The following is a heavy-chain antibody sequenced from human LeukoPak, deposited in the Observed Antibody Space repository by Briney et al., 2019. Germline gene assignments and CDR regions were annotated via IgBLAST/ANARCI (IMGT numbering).Heavy chain of an antibody. D-gene: IGHD2-15*01. J-gene: IGHJ4*02. V-gene: IGHV1-2*02. Sequence: ASVKVSCKASGYTFTGYYMHWVRKAPGRGLEWMGWINPNSGGTNYAQKFQGRVTMTRDTSISTAYMELSRLRSDDTAVYYCAILVVPAFTDYWGQGTLVTVSS. CDR3: AILVVPAFTDY. CDR2: INPNSGGT. CDR1: GYTFTGYY.